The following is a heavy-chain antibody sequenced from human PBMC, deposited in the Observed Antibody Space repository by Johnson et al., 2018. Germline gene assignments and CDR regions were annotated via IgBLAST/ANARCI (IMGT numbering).Heavy chain of an antibody. D-gene: IGHD2-15*01. CDR1: GFTFSSFS. J-gene: IGHJ6*02. CDR3: ATFYQLGLGACSCGTWKNYGWDG. Sequence: VQLVQSGGGPVQPGRSLSLSCADSGFTFSSFSMSWVRQAPGKGPEWVSYISAGRSTIYYADSVKGRFTISRDNSKNSLYLQMNSLREEDTAVYSCATFYQLGLGACSCGTWKNYGWDGWGRGTTVTVSS. CDR2: ISAGRSTI. V-gene: IGHV3-48*02.